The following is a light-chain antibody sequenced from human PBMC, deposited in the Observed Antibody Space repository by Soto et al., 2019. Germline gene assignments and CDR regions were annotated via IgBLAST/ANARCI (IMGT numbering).Light chain of an antibody. Sequence: QSALTQTPSTSGTPGQTVTISCTVTNTYVGGYNYVSWYQQHPGKAPKLMIYEVSKRPSGVPDRFSGSKSGNTASLTVSGLQAEDEADYYCSSYAGSNNSLYVFGTGTKVTVL. CDR2: EVS. V-gene: IGLV2-8*01. J-gene: IGLJ1*01. CDR3: SSYAGSNNSLYV. CDR1: NTYVGGYNY.